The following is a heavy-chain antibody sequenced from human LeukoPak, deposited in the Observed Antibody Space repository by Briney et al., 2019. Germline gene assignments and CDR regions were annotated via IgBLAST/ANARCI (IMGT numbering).Heavy chain of an antibody. Sequence: SETLSLTCTVSGGSISSSSYYWGWIRQPPGKGLEWIGSIYYSGSTYYNPSLKSRVTISVDTSKNQFSLKLSSVTAADAAVYYCARDSRPYDILTGYYNVGWFDPWGQGTLVTVSS. CDR1: GGSISSSSYY. V-gene: IGHV4-39*07. J-gene: IGHJ5*02. CDR3: ARDSRPYDILTGYYNVGWFDP. D-gene: IGHD3-9*01. CDR2: IYYSGST.